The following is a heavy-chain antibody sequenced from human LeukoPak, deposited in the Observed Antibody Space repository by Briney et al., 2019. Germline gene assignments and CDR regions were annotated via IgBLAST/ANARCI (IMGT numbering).Heavy chain of an antibody. J-gene: IGHJ3*02. CDR1: GGSISSSNW. D-gene: IGHD6-13*01. CDR3: ARDNQQLADAFDI. V-gene: IGHV4-4*02. CDR2: IYYSGST. Sequence: PSGTLSLTCAVSGGSISSSNWWSWVRQPPGKGLEWIGSIYYSGSTYYNPSLKSRVTISVDTSKSQFSLKLSSVTAADTAVYYCARDNQQLADAFDIWGQGTMVTVSS.